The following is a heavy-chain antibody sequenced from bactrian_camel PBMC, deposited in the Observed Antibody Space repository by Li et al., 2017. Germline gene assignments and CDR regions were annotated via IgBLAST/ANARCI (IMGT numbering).Heavy chain of an antibody. CDR3: AAVGGGSAAHTIVVVRNPGDFAY. V-gene: IGHV3S40*01. Sequence: DVQLVESGGGLVQPGGSLTLSYAASGATFNSHDMSWVRQAPGKGLEWVSAINTGGGTTYYADSVKGRFTISSSAAKNTVYLQMNSVTSEDTALYYCAAVGGGSAAHTIVVVRNPGDFAYWGQGTQVTVS. J-gene: IGHJ6*01. CDR2: INTGGGTT. CDR1: GATFNSHD. D-gene: IGHD2*01.